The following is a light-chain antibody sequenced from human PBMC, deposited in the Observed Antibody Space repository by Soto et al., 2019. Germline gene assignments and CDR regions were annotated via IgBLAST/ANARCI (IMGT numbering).Light chain of an antibody. J-gene: IGLJ2*01. CDR2: EDD. CDR3: QSYDSNNHVV. Sequence: NFMLTQPHSLSESPGKTVTLSCTRSSGTIGSFYVQWYQQRPGSSPTNVIYEDDQRPSGVPDRFSGSIDSSSNSASLTIYGLQTEDEADYYCQSYDSNNHVVFGGGTKVTVL. V-gene: IGLV6-57*01. CDR1: SGTIGSFY.